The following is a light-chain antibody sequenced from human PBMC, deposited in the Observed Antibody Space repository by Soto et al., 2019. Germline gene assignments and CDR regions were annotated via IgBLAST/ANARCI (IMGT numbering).Light chain of an antibody. J-gene: IGKJ5*01. V-gene: IGKV3-20*01. CDR2: GAS. CDR3: QQYVSAHT. CDR1: QSVSSSS. Sequence: IVLTQSPGTLSLSPGERATLSCRASQSVSSSSLAWYQQKPCQAPRLLIYGASSRATGIPDRFSGSGSGTHVTLTIIRVEPEDFAVYYCQQYVSAHTFGQGTRRESK.